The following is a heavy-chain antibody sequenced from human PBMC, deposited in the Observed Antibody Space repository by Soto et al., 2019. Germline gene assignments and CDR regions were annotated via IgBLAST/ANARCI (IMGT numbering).Heavy chain of an antibody. J-gene: IGHJ4*02. V-gene: IGHV4-34*01. CDR2: INHSGST. CDR3: ARGPGMHRGYRYNY. D-gene: IGHD5-18*01. Sequence: PSETLSLTCAVYGGSFSGYYWSWIRQPPGKGLEWIGEINHSGSTNYNPSLKSRVTISVDTSKNQFSLKLSSVTAADTAVYYCARGPGMHRGYRYNYCGQGTLLTVSS. CDR1: GGSFSGYY.